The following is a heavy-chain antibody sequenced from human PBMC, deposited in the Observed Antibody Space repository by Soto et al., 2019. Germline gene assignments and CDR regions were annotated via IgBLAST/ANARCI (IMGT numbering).Heavy chain of an antibody. CDR2: IIPIFGTA. D-gene: IGHD5-12*01. V-gene: IGHV1-69*06. CDR3: ARDPPWDSGDHDAFDI. CDR1: GGTFSSYA. Sequence: SVKVSCKASGGTFSSYAISWVRQAPGQGLEWMGGIIPIFGTANYAQKFPGRVTITADKSTSTAYMELSSLRSEDTAVYYCARDPPWDSGDHDAFDIWGQGTMVTVSS. J-gene: IGHJ3*02.